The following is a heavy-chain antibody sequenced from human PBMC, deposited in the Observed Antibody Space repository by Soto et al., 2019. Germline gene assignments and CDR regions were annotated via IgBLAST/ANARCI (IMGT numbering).Heavy chain of an antibody. CDR2: IYYSGNT. CDR1: GGSMSGSF. Sequence: QVQLQESGPGLVKPSETLSLTCTVSGGSMSGSFWSWIRQPPGKGLEWIGYIYYSGNTDYNSSLKSRVTISVDTSKNHFSLKLSSVTAADTAVYYCARGAGYSSSWPFDPWGQGTLVIVSS. CDR3: ARGAGYSSSWPFDP. J-gene: IGHJ5*02. V-gene: IGHV4-59*01. D-gene: IGHD6-13*01.